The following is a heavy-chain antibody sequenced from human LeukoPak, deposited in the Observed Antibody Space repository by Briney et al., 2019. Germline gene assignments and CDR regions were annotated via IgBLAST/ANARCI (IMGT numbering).Heavy chain of an antibody. Sequence: SETLSLTCAVYGGSFSGYYWSWIRQPPGEGLEWIGEINHSGSTNYNPSLKSRVTTPVDTSKNQFSLKLSSVTAADTAVYYCARIRITIFGVAKHYFDYWGQGTLVTVSS. CDR2: INHSGST. D-gene: IGHD3-3*01. V-gene: IGHV4-34*01. CDR1: GGSFSGYY. J-gene: IGHJ4*02. CDR3: ARIRITIFGVAKHYFDY.